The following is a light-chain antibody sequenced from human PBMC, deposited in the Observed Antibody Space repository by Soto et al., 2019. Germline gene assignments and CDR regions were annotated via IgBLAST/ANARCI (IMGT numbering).Light chain of an antibody. J-gene: IGKJ1*01. CDR2: GAS. Sequence: EIVLTQSPGTLSLSPGERATLSCRASQSVTSNYLAWYQQKPGQAPRLLIFGASIRDTSLPDRFSGSGSGTDFTLTISRLEPEDFAVYYCQQYGGSPGTFGQGTKVEIK. CDR3: QQYGGSPGT. V-gene: IGKV3-20*01. CDR1: QSVTSNY.